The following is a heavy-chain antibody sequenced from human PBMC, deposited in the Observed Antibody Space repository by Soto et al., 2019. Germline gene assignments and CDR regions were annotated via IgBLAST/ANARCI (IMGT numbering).Heavy chain of an antibody. J-gene: IGHJ4*02. V-gene: IGHV4-61*01. Sequence: QVHLQESGPGLVKPSETLSLTCSVSGSSFKSGSYHWSWIRQPPGKGLEWIGYVYHTGRTSYNPSLTSRATISMDTSKNQFSLDLEFLTAADTAVYFCARDVAYFDSWGQGTRVIGSS. CDR1: GSSFKSGSYH. CDR3: ARDVAYFDS. CDR2: VYHTGRT.